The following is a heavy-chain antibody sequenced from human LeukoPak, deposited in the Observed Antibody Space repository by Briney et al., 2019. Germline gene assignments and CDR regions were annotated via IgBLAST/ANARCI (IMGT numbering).Heavy chain of an antibody. Sequence: PSETLSPTCTVSGGSISSYYWSWIRQPPGKGLEWIGYIYYSGSTNYNPSLKSRVTISVDTSKNQFSLKLSSVTAADTAVYYCARSGSFNAFDIWGQGTMVTVSS. CDR3: ARSGSFNAFDI. J-gene: IGHJ3*02. CDR1: GGSISSYY. V-gene: IGHV4-59*01. CDR2: IYYSGST. D-gene: IGHD1-26*01.